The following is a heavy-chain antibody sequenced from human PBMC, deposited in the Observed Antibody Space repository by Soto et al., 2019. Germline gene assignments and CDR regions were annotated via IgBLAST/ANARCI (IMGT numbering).Heavy chain of an antibody. Sequence: PGGSLRLSGATCGFTFSDFCIHWVRLAPGKGLEWLAVIWHDEINKFYADYVKGRFTISREISKNTLYLQMDSLRDEDTAVYYCARFSTNWKFDYCGQGTRVTVSS. J-gene: IGHJ4*02. CDR1: GFTFSDFC. CDR2: IWHDEINK. D-gene: IGHD1-1*01. CDR3: ARFSTNWKFDY. V-gene: IGHV3-33*08.